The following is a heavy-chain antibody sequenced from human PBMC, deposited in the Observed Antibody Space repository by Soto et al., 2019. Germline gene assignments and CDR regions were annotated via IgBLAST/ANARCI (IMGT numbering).Heavy chain of an antibody. CDR2: ISSSSSYI. CDR3: ARAFAYGDYWSYYDY. Sequence: PGGSLRLSCAASGFTFSSYSMNWVRQAPGKGLEWVSSISSSSSYIYYADSVKGRFPISRDNAKNSLYLQMNSLRAEDTAVYYCARAFAYGDYWSYYDYWGQGAVVTVSS. D-gene: IGHD4-17*01. V-gene: IGHV3-21*01. CDR1: GFTFSSYS. J-gene: IGHJ4*02.